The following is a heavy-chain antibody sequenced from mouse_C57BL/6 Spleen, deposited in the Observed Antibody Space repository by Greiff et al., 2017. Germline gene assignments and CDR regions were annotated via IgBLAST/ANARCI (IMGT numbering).Heavy chain of an antibody. V-gene: IGHV1-76*01. D-gene: IGHD4-1*01. CDR1: GYTFTDYY. CDR2: IYPGSGNT. J-gene: IGHJ2*01. Sequence: VQLQESGAELVRPGASVKLSCKASGYTFTDYYINWVKQRPGQGLEWIARIYPGSGNTYYNEKFKGKATLTAEKSSSTAYRQLSSLTSEDSAVYFCARDWEEYFDYWGQGTTLTVSS. CDR3: ARDWEEYFDY.